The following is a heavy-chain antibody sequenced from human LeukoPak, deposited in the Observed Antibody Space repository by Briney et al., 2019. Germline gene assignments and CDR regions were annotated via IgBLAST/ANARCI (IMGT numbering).Heavy chain of an antibody. D-gene: IGHD2-2*01. J-gene: IGHJ5*02. CDR1: GFTFSSYA. V-gene: IGHV3-30*04. CDR3: AKAGGAPVALVSWFDP. Sequence: GGSLRLSCAASGFTFSSYAMHWVRQAPGKGLEWVAVISYDGSNKYYADSVKGRFIISRDNSKNTLYLQMNNLRPEDTAVYYCAKAGGAPVALVSWFDPWGQGTLVTVSS. CDR2: ISYDGSNK.